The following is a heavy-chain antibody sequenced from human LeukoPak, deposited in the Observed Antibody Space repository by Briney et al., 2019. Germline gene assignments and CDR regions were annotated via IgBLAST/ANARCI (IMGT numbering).Heavy chain of an antibody. J-gene: IGHJ4*02. CDR3: ARGRGLLRLFDY. V-gene: IGHV4-34*01. CDR2: INHSGST. D-gene: IGHD3-10*01. Sequence: PSETLSLTCAVYGGSFSGYYWSWIRQPPGKGLEWIGEINHSGSTNYNPSLKSRVTISVDTSKNQFSLKLSSVTAADTAVYYCARGRGLLRLFDYWGQGTLVIVSS. CDR1: GGSFSGYY.